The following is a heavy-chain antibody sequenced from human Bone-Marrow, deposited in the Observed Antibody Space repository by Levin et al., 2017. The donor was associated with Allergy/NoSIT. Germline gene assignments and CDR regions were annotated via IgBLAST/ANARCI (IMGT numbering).Heavy chain of an antibody. Sequence: SGPTLVKPTQTLTLTCTFSGFSLNTSGMCVSWIRQPPGKALEWLALIDWDDDKYYSTSLKSRLTISKDSSKTQGVLTMTNMDPVDTATYYCARASMHSTGYRAFDIWGQGTVVTVSS. CDR3: ARASMHSTGYRAFDI. CDR2: IDWDDDK. CDR1: GFSLNTSGMC. D-gene: IGHD6-19*01. V-gene: IGHV2-70*01. J-gene: IGHJ3*02.